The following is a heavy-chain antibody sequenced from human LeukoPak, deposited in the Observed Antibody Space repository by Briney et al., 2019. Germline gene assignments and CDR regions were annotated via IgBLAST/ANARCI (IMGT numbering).Heavy chain of an antibody. CDR1: GGSFSGYY. V-gene: IGHV4-34*01. CDR3: ARGTPILAAAGSFDY. CDR2: INHSGST. Sequence: PSETLSLTCAVYGGSFSGYYWSWIRQPPGKGLEWIGEINHSGSTNYNPSLKSRVTTSVDTSKNQFSLKLSSVTAADTAVYYCARGTPILAAAGSFDYWGQGTLVTVSS. D-gene: IGHD6-13*01. J-gene: IGHJ4*02.